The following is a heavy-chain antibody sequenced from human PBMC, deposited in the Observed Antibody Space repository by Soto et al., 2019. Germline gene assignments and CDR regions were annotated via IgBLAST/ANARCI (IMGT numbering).Heavy chain of an antibody. CDR2: INPNSGGT. Sequence: GASVKVSCKASGYTFTGYYMHWVRQTPGQGLEWMGWINPNSGGTNYAQKFQGWVTMTRDASISTAYMELSRLRSDDTAVYYCARDLDYLDYWGQGTLVTVST. CDR1: GYTFTGYY. J-gene: IGHJ4*02. CDR3: ARDLDYLDY. V-gene: IGHV1-2*04.